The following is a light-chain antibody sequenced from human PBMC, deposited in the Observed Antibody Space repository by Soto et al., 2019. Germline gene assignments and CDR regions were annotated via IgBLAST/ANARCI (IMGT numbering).Light chain of an antibody. J-gene: IGLJ1*01. V-gene: IGLV2-14*01. CDR2: DVS. Sequence: QSALTQPASVSGSPGQSITISCTGTSSDVGGYNYVSWYQQHPGKAPKLMIYDVSNRPSGVSNCFSGSKSGNTASLTISGLQAEDEAHYYCSSYTSSSTLYVFGTGTKVTVL. CDR3: SSYTSSSTLYV. CDR1: SSDVGGYNY.